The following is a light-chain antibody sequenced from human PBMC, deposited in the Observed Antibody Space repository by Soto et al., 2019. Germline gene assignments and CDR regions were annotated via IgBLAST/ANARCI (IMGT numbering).Light chain of an antibody. CDR2: EVN. CDR3: SSYSSGSTLGV. J-gene: IGLJ3*02. V-gene: IGLV2-14*01. CDR1: SSDVGGYNY. Sequence: QSALTQPASVSGSPGQSITISCTGTSSDVGGYNYVSWYQQHPGKAPKLMIYEVNNRPSGVSNRFSGSKSGNMASLTISGLQAEDEAVYYCSSYSSGSTLGVFGGGTKLTVL.